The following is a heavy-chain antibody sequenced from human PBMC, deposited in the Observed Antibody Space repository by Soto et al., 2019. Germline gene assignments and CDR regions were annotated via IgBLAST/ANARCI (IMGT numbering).Heavy chain of an antibody. CDR2: INHSGST. J-gene: IGHJ6*02. V-gene: IGHV4-34*01. CDR1: GGSFSGYY. Sequence: SETLSLTCAVYGGSFSGYYWSWIRQPPGKGLEWIGEINHSGSTNYNPSLKSRVTISVDTSKNQFSLKLSSVTAADTAVYYCARDTRSGYARGGYYYYGMDVWGQGTTVTVSS. CDR3: ARDTRSGYARGGYYYYGMDV. D-gene: IGHD5-12*01.